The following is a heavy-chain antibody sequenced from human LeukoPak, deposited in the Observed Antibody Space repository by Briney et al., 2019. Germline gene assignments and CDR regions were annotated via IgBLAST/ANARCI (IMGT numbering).Heavy chain of an antibody. CDR3: ARAGDGYTMHFDY. D-gene: IGHD5-24*01. CDR2: INSDGSST. V-gene: IGHV3-74*01. CDR1: GFTFSSYW. Sequence: PGGPLRLSCAASGFTFSSYWMPWVRQAPGKGLVWVSRINSDGSSTSYADSVKGRFTISRDNAKNTLYLQMNSLRAEDTAVYYCARAGDGYTMHFDYWGQGTLVTVSS. J-gene: IGHJ4*02.